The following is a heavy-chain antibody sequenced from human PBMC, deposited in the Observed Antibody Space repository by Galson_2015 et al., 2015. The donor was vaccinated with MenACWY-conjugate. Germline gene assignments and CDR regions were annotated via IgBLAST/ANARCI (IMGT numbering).Heavy chain of an antibody. CDR2: VSSSSTKI. CDR1: GVAFRRYS. CDR3: ASELVLTSQYYGMDV. V-gene: IGHV3-21*01. D-gene: IGHD2-8*01. Sequence: SLRLSCAASGVAFRRYSMNWVRQAPGRGREWVYSVSSSSTKIDYADSVKGRFTISRDNAKNSVYLQMNSLGAEDTAVYYCASELVLTSQYYGMDVWGQGTTVTVSS. J-gene: IGHJ6*02.